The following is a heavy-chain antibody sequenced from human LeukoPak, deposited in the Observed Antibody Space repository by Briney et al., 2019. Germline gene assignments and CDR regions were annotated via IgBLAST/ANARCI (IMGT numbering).Heavy chain of an antibody. CDR1: GFIFSRSW. CDR2: INGDGSIT. CDR3: TRSREAPHGP. D-gene: IGHD1-26*01. V-gene: IGHV3-74*01. J-gene: IGHJ5*02. Sequence: GGSLRLSCAASGFIFSRSWMHWVRQAPGKGLVWVSRINGDGSITAYTESVKGRFTISRDNAKNTLYLQMDSLRAEDTAVYFCTRSREAPHGPWGQGTLVTVSS.